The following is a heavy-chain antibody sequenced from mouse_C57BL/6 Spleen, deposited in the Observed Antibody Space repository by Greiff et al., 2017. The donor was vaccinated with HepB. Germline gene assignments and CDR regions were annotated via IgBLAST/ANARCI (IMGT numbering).Heavy chain of an antibody. CDR3: ARDLARAY. CDR1: GFTFSSYA. V-gene: IGHV5-4*01. CDR2: ISDGGSYT. J-gene: IGHJ3*01. Sequence: VQLQQSGGGLVKPGGSLKLSCAASGFTFSSYAMSWVRQTPEKRLEWVATISDGGSYTYYPDNVKGRFTISRDNAKNNLYLQMSHLKSEDTAMYYCARDLARAYWGQGTLVTVSA.